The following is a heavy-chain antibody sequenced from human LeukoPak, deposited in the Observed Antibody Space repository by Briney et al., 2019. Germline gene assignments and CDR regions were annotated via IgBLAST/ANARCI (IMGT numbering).Heavy chain of an antibody. CDR2: GDYSGGT. CDR1: GFTFRTYG. D-gene: IGHD6-19*01. Sequence: GSLRLSCAASGFTFRTYGMNWIRQPPGKGLEWIATGDYSGGTYYNPSLESRVAISADMSKNQISLQLTSVTGADTAVYYCAGERGEEYSSGWYKTNFFYNWGQGIRVTVSS. J-gene: IGHJ4*02. CDR3: AGERGEEYSSGWYKTNFFYN. V-gene: IGHV4-59*12.